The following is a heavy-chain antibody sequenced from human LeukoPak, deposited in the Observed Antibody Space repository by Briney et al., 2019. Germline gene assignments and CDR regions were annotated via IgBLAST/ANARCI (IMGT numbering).Heavy chain of an antibody. CDR3: ARDDRDMTTVTTLDY. CDR2: ISSSSSYI. J-gene: IGHJ4*02. Sequence: GGSLRLSCAASGFTFSSYSMNWVRHAPGKGLEWVSSISSSSSYIYYADSVKGRFAISRDNAKNSLYLQMNSLRAEDAAVYYCARDDRDMTTVTTLDYWGQGTLVTVSS. CDR1: GFTFSSYS. V-gene: IGHV3-21*01. D-gene: IGHD4-11*01.